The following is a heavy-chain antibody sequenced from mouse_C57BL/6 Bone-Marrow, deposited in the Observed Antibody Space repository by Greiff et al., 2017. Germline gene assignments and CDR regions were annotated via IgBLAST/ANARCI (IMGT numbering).Heavy chain of an antibody. CDR2: ISSGGSYT. V-gene: IGHV5-6*01. CDR1: GFTFSSYG. J-gene: IGHJ3*01. CDR3: ARFYDGNF. Sequence: EVKLVESGGDLVKPGGSLKLSCAASGFTFSSYGMSWVRQTPDKRLEWVATISSGGSYTYYPDSVKGRFTISRDNAKNTLYLQMSSLKAEDTAMYYCARFYDGNFGGQGTLVTVSA. D-gene: IGHD2-1*01.